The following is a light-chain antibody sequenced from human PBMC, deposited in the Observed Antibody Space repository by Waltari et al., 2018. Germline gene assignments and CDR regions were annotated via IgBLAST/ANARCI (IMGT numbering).Light chain of an antibody. J-gene: IGLJ2*01. CDR1: SSNIGAGSG. CDR3: QSNDSSLSGVL. Sequence: QSVLTQPPSVSGAPGQRVTISCTGSSSNIGAGSGVHWYQQLPGTAPKLLIYGNNNRPSGGPDRFSGSKSGTSASLAITGLQAEDEADYYCQSNDSSLSGVLFGGGTKLTVL. V-gene: IGLV1-40*01. CDR2: GNN.